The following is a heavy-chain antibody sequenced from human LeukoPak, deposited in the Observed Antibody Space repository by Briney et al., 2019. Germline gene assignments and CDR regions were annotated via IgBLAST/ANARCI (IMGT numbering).Heavy chain of an antibody. CDR1: GFSVSSNC. D-gene: IGHD3-3*01. Sequence: GGSLRLSCAVSGFSVSSNCMSWVRQAPGKGLNWVSIIYSGGSTYYAESVKGRFTISRDISKNTLYLQMNNLRAEDTAVYYCAKSLLRPGYWGQGTLVTVSS. V-gene: IGHV3-53*01. CDR3: AKSLLRPGY. CDR2: IYSGGST. J-gene: IGHJ4*02.